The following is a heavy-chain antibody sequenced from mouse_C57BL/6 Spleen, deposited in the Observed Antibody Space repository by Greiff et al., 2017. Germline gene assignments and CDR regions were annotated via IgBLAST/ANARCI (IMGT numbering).Heavy chain of an antibody. J-gene: IGHJ4*01. CDR3: ARSGTAQATGDYYAMGY. V-gene: IGHV1-76*01. CDR1: GYTFTDYY. D-gene: IGHD3-2*02. Sequence: VQLQQSGAELVRPGASVKLSCKASGYTFTDYYINWVKQRPGQGLEWIARIYPGSGNTYYNEKFKGKATLTAEKSSSTAYRQLSSLTSEDSAVYFCARSGTAQATGDYYAMGYWGQGTSVTVSS. CDR2: IYPGSGNT.